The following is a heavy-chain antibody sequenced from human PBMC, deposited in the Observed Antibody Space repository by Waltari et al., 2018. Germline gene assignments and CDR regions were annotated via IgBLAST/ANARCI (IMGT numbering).Heavy chain of an antibody. J-gene: IGHJ5*02. Sequence: QVQLQESGPSLLKPSETLSLICTVSGGSISGFYWSWVRQPPGKGLDWIGYIYYTGSYNFNPSLRSRVTMAVDTSKNQFSLKLGSVTAADTAFYYCARVGGGDWEWFDPWGQGTLVTVSS. CDR1: GGSISGFY. D-gene: IGHD2-21*02. V-gene: IGHV4-59*01. CDR3: ARVGGGDWEWFDP. CDR2: IYYTGSY.